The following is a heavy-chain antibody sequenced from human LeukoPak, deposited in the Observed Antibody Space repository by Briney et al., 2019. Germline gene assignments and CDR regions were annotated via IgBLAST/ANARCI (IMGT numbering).Heavy chain of an antibody. Sequence: GASVKVSCKASGYTFTSYYIHWVRQAPGQGLEWMGIINPSGGSTTYAQKFQGRVNMTRDTSTSTVYMELSSLRSEDTAVYYCARVKEYSSSSDGWFDPWGQGTLVTVSS. CDR2: INPSGGST. D-gene: IGHD6-6*01. J-gene: IGHJ5*02. CDR1: GYTFTSYY. V-gene: IGHV1-46*01. CDR3: ARVKEYSSSSDGWFDP.